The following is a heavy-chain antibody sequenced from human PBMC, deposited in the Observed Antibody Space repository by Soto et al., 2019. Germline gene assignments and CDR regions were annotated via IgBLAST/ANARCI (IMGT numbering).Heavy chain of an antibody. J-gene: IGHJ4*02. V-gene: IGHV3-23*01. CDR1: GSTFSSYA. CDR2: IRGNGTSK. CDR3: AQKSGIAVVGTRIDY. D-gene: IGHD6-19*01. Sequence: EVQLLESGGGLVQPGESLRLSCAASGSTFSSYAMPWVRQAPGKGLEWVSAIRGNGTSKYYADSVKGRFTISRDNSKKTLFVQMNSLRPEDTAVYYCAQKSGIAVVGTRIDYWGQGTLVTVSS.